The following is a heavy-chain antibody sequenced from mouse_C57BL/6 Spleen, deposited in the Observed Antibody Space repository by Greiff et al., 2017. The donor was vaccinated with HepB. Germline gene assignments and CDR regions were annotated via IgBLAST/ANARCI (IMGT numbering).Heavy chain of an antibody. D-gene: IGHD1-1*01. CDR3: AREDYYGSSYGY. CDR1: GYTFTSYT. J-gene: IGHJ2*01. V-gene: IGHV1-4*01. Sequence: VQLQQSGAELARPGASVKMSCKASGYTFTSYTMHWVKQRPGQGLEWIGYINPSSGYTKYNQKFKDKATLTADKSSSTAYMQLSSLTSEDSAVYYCAREDYYGSSYGYWGQGTTLTASS. CDR2: INPSSGYT.